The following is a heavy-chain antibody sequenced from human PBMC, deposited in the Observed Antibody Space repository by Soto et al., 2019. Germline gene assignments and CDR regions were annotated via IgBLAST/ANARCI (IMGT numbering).Heavy chain of an antibody. CDR2: IRGSGGST. Sequence: PGGSLRLSCVASGFTLSSYAMSWVRQAHGEGLGWVSAIRGSGGSTQYADSVKGRFTIYRQDSKNTLYLQMNSQRAEDRAVYYCATGVNALVVAPLPPYDYCGMDVWGQGTTVTVSS. V-gene: IGHV3-23*01. CDR1: GFTLSSYA. CDR3: ATGVNALVVAPLPPYDYCGMDV. D-gene: IGHD2-21*01. J-gene: IGHJ6*02.